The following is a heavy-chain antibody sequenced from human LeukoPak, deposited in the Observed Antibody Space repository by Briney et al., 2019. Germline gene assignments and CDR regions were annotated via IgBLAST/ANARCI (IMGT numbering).Heavy chain of an antibody. Sequence: ASVKVSCKASGGSFSTYAISWVRQAPGQGLEWMGGIIPIFGTTNYAQKFQGRVKITADKSTTTVYMELSSLRSEDTAVYYCARDSSGWYHWFDPWGQGTLVTVSS. J-gene: IGHJ5*02. V-gene: IGHV1-69*06. D-gene: IGHD6-19*01. CDR3: ARDSSGWYHWFDP. CDR2: IIPIFGTT. CDR1: GGSFSTYA.